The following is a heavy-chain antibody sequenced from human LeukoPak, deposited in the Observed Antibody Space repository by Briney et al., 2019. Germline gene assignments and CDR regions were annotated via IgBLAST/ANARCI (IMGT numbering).Heavy chain of an antibody. CDR2: TYGDGST. CDR1: GFTFGSYW. Sequence: PGGSLRLSCAASGFTFGSYWMTWMRQTPGKGLDWVSVTYGDGSTSYADSVKDRFTISRDISKNTFFLQMNNLRAEDTAVYYCASRGRGHRNWYFDLWGRGTLVTVSS. V-gene: IGHV3-66*01. D-gene: IGHD1-14*01. CDR3: ASRGRGHRNWYFDL. J-gene: IGHJ2*01.